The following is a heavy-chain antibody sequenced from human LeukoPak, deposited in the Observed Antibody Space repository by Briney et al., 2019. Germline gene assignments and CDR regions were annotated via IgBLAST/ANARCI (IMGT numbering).Heavy chain of an antibody. Sequence: GESLKISCKGSGYSFTSYWIAWVRQMPGKGLEWMGIIYPGDSDTRYSPSFQGQGTISADKSISTAYLRWSSLKASDTAVYYCARLLKQHLELGFDYWGQGTLVTVSS. V-gene: IGHV5-51*01. J-gene: IGHJ4*02. CDR3: ARLLKQHLELGFDY. CDR2: IYPGDSDT. D-gene: IGHD6-13*01. CDR1: GYSFTSYW.